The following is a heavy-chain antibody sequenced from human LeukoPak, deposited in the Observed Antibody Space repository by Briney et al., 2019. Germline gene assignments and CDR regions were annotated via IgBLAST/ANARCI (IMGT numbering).Heavy chain of an antibody. CDR2: IYYSGSP. CDR3: ARHVAGATLTDYFDY. V-gene: IGHV4-59*08. D-gene: IGHD1-26*01. J-gene: IGHJ4*02. Sequence: SETLSLTCTVSGVSISSYYWSWIRQPPGKGLEWIGYIYYSGSPNYNPSLKSRVTISVDTSKNQFSLKLSSVTAADTAVYYCARHVAGATLTDYFDYWGQGTLVTVSS. CDR1: GVSISSYY.